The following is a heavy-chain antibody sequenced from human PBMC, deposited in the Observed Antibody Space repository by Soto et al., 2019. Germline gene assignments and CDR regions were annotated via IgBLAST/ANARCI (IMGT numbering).Heavy chain of an antibody. V-gene: IGHV3-23*01. CDR1: GFTLTRSA. CDR2: ISAGGGGT. J-gene: IGHJ4*02. D-gene: IGHD2-8*01. Sequence: GGSLRLSCAGSGFTLTRSAVSWVRQAPGKGLEWVPGISAGGGGTYYADSVKGRFTISRDVAKNTVYLQMHSLRVEDTAVYYCAREGSCANYVCLPDYWGQGTLVTVSS. CDR3: AREGSCANYVCLPDY.